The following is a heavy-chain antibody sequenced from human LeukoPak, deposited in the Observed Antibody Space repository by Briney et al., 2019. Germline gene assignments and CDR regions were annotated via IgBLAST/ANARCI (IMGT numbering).Heavy chain of an antibody. CDR3: ARDPNWGSGY. Sequence: GGSLRLSCAASGFTFSGYVMIWVRQPPGRGLEWVSVIGTSGADIYYADSVKGRFSISRDNSKNTLSLQMNSLRVDDTAVYYCARDPNWGSGYWGQGTLVTVSS. CDR2: IGTSGADI. D-gene: IGHD7-27*01. J-gene: IGHJ4*02. CDR1: GFTFSGYV. V-gene: IGHV3-23*01.